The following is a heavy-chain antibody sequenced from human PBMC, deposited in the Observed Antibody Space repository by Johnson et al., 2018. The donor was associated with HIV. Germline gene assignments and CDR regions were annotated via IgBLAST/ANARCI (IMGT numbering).Heavy chain of an antibody. J-gene: IGHJ3*01. D-gene: IGHD1-26*01. CDR2: TSFDERGK. CDR1: GFTFNRYG. Sequence: QEKLVESGGGVVQPGRSLRLACVASGFTFNRYGLHWVRQAPGKGLEWVATTSFDERGKHYTDSVKGRFTISRDNSKNGLYLQLNSLRPEDTAVYYCARVGAIAGAATEALELWGQGTMVIVSS. CDR3: ARVGAIAGAATEALEL. V-gene: IGHV3-30*04.